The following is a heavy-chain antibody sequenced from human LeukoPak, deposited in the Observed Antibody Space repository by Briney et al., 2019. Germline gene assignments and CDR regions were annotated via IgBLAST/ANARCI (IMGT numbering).Heavy chain of an antibody. D-gene: IGHD2-2*02. CDR3: ARSTELGYCSSTSCYTLYYFDY. Sequence: SETLSLTCTVSGGSISSYYWSWIRQPPGKGLEWIGYIYTSGSTNYNPSLKSRVTISVDTSKNQFSLKLSSVTAAGTAVYYCARSTELGYCSSTSCYTLYYFDYWGQGTLVTVSS. J-gene: IGHJ4*02. CDR1: GGSISSYY. CDR2: IYTSGST. V-gene: IGHV4-4*09.